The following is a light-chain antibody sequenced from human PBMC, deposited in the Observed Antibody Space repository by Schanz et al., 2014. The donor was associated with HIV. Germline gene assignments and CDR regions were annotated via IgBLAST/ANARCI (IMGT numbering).Light chain of an antibody. CDR3: SSFRNTNTVV. J-gene: IGLJ3*02. V-gene: IGLV2-14*01. CDR1: RSDLGGYSF. Sequence: QSALTQPASVSGSPGQSITISCTGTRSDLGGYSFLSWYQQHPDKAPQLILYDVTSRPAGISSRFSGSQSGNTASLTISGLQADDEADYYCSSFRNTNTVVFGGGTKLTVL. CDR2: DVT.